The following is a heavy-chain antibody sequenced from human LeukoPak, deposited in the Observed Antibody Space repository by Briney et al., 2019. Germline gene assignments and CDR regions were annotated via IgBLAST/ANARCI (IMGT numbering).Heavy chain of an antibody. CDR3: ARANQNYESSSFRDS. V-gene: IGHV1-18*01. D-gene: IGHD3-22*01. CDR2: ISAHKGNT. CDR1: GYTFTTFG. J-gene: IGHJ4*02. Sequence: SVKVSCKASGYTFTTFGVSRVRQAPGPEVEWMGWISAHKGNTTNAQTLQGRVTLTTHPSTSTAYRELRSLRSDDTAVYECARANQNYESSSFRDSWGQGTLGTVSS.